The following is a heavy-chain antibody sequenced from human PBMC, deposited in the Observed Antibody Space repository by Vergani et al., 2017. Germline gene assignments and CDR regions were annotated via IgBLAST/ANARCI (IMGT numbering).Heavy chain of an antibody. D-gene: IGHD2-2*03. V-gene: IGHV3-7*01. CDR3: ARDLDVVVESVGNYDAYDI. CDR1: GFTFRSYW. CDR2: IKQDGSEK. J-gene: IGHJ3*02. Sequence: ELQLAESGGGLVQPGGSLRLSCAASGFTFRSYWMSWVRQTPGKGLEWVANIKQDGSEKHYVDSVKGRFTISRDNAQNSLYLHMNSLRAEDTAVYYCARDLDVVVESVGNYDAYDIWGQGTMVTVSS.